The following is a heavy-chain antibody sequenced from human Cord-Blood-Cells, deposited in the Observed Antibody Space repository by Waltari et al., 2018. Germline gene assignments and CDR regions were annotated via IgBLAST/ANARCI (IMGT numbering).Heavy chain of an antibody. CDR2: SNHGGST. J-gene: IGHJ5*02. Sequence: QVQLQESGPGLVKPSGTLSLTCAVYGGSFSGYYWSWIRQPPGKGLEWSGESNHGGSTTYNPSPRSRVTISVDTSRNQFSLKLSSVTAADTAVYYCARVVYCSGGSCYSGWFDPWGQGTLVTVSS. D-gene: IGHD2-15*01. CDR3: ARVVYCSGGSCYSGWFDP. CDR1: GGSFSGYY. V-gene: IGHV4-34*01.